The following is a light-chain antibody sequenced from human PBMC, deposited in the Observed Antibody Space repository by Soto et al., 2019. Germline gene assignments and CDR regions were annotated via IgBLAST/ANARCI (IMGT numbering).Light chain of an antibody. CDR3: QQYRSWPRT. CDR2: GAS. Sequence: EIVLTQSPGTLSLSPGERATLSCRASQSVSSSYLAWSQQKPGQAPRLLIYGASSRATGIPDTFSGRGSGTEFTLTISSLRPEDFGVYYCQQYRSWPRTFGQGTKVDIK. J-gene: IGKJ1*01. V-gene: IGKV3-20*01. CDR1: QSVSSSY.